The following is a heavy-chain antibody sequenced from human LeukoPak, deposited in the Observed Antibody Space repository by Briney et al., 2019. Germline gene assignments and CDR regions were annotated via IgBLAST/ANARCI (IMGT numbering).Heavy chain of an antibody. V-gene: IGHV3-66*01. Sequence: GGSLRLSCAASGFTVSSNYMSWVRQAPGKGLEWVSVIYSGGSTYYADSVKGRFTISRDNSKNTLYLQMNSLRAEDTAVYYCAKGALLLWFGEFPVGDYFDYWGQGTLVTVSS. CDR3: AKGALLLWFGEFPVGDYFDY. CDR1: GFTVSSNY. J-gene: IGHJ4*02. D-gene: IGHD3-10*01. CDR2: IYSGGST.